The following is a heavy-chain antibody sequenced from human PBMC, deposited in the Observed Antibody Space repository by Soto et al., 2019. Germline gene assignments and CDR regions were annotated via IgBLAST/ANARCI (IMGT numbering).Heavy chain of an antibody. CDR2: ISGSDGST. D-gene: IGHD3-3*01. J-gene: IGHJ6*02. Sequence: PGGSLRLSCAASGFTFSNYAMSWVCQAPGKGLEWISSISGSDGSTYYADSVKGRFSISRDKSKNTLYLQMNSLRAEDTAIYYCAKLDFWNSYYGLDVWGQGTTVTAP. CDR3: AKLDFWNSYYGLDV. V-gene: IGHV3-23*01. CDR1: GFTFSNYA.